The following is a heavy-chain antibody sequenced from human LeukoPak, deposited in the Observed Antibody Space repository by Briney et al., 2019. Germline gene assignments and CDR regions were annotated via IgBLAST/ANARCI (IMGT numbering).Heavy chain of an antibody. Sequence: ASVKVSCKASGYTFTNYDINWVRQAAGQGLEWMGWMNPNSGNTGYAQKFQGRVTMTRNTSISTAYMELSSLKSEDTAVYYCARALRYCSTIGCQYYFDYWGQGTLVTVSS. D-gene: IGHD2-2*01. CDR3: ARALRYCSTIGCQYYFDY. CDR1: GYTFTNYD. J-gene: IGHJ4*02. V-gene: IGHV1-8*01. CDR2: MNPNSGNT.